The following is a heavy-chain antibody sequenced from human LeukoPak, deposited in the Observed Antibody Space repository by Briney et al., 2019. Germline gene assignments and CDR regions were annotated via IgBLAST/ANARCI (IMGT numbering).Heavy chain of an antibody. CDR2: IYHSGST. V-gene: IGHV4-38-2*02. Sequence: NPSETLSLTCTVSGYSISSGYYWGWIRQPPGKGLEWIGSIYHSGSTYYNPSLKSRVTISVDTSKNQFSLKLSSVTAADTAVYYCARDAAPVDSDPLDYWGQGTLVTVSS. CDR3: ARDAAPVDSDPLDY. CDR1: GYSISSGYY. J-gene: IGHJ4*02. D-gene: IGHD3/OR15-3a*01.